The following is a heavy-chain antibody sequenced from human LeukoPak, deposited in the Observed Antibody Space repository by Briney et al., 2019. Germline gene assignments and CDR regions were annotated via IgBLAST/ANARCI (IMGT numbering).Heavy chain of an antibody. J-gene: IGHJ4*02. D-gene: IGHD1-1*01. V-gene: IGHV4-59*01. CDR3: ARLTRRSGNYFDS. CDR1: GGSISSYY. CDR2: IYYSGST. Sequence: SETLSLTCTVSGGSISSYYWSWIRQPPGKGLEWIGYIYYSGSTNYNPSLKSRVTISVDTSKNQFSLKLSSVTAADTAVYYCARLTRRSGNYFDSWGRGTLVTVSS.